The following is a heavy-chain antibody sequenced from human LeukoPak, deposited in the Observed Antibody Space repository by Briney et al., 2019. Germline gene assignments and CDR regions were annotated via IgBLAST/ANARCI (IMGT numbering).Heavy chain of an antibody. CDR1: GGSFSGYY. J-gene: IGHJ5*02. V-gene: IGHV4-34*01. CDR2: INHSGST. CDR3: ARGYSSSWYSRPKHWFDP. Sequence: SETLSLTCAVYGGSFSGYYWSRIRQPPGKGLEWIGEINHSGSTNYNPSLKSRVTISVDTSKNQFSLKLSSVTAADTAVYYCARGYSSSWYSRPKHWFDPWGQGTLVTVSS. D-gene: IGHD6-13*01.